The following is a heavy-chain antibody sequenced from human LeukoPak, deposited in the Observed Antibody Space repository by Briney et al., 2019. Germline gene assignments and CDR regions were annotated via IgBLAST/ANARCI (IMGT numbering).Heavy chain of an antibody. V-gene: IGHV3-23*01. CDR1: GFTFSNCA. Sequence: GGSLRLSCAASGFTFSNCAMSWVRQAPGKGLEWVSDISGSGGTTYYTGSVKGRFTISRDNAKNTLYLQMNSLRAEDTAVYYCAREFGSSRYFDYWGQGIPVTVSS. J-gene: IGHJ4*02. CDR3: AREFGSSRYFDY. CDR2: ISGSGGTT. D-gene: IGHD2-15*01.